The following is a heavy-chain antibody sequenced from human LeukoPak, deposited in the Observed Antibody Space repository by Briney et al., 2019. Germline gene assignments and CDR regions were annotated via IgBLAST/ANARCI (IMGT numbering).Heavy chain of an antibody. CDR1: GYSISSGYY. J-gene: IGHJ5*02. Sequence: SETLSLTCTVSGYSISSGYYWGWIRQPPWKGLEWIGSIYHSGSTYYNPSLKSRVTISLDTSKNQFSLKLSSVTAADTAMYYCARDLSRDGCNRWGQGTLVTVSS. D-gene: IGHD5-24*01. CDR3: ARDLSRDGCNR. V-gene: IGHV4-38-2*02. CDR2: IYHSGST.